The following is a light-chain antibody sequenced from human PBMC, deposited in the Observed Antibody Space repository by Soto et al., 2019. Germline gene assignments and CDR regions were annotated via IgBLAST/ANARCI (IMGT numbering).Light chain of an antibody. CDR3: QTWGTGIAV. V-gene: IGLV4-69*01. Sequence: QPVLTQSPSASASLGASVKLTCTLSSGHSSYAIAWHQQQPEKGPRYLMKLNSDGSHSKGDGIPDRFSGSSSGAERYPTISSLQSEDEADYYCQTWGTGIAVFGGGTKLTVL. CDR1: SGHSSYA. CDR2: LNSDGSH. J-gene: IGLJ2*01.